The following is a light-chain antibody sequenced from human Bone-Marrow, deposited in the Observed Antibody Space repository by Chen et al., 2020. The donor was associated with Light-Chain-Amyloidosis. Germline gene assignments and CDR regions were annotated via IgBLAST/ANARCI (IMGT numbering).Light chain of an antibody. CDR3: EVWDRSSDRPV. J-gene: IGLJ3*02. CDR2: DDS. Sequence: SYVLTQPSSVSVAPGQTATIACGGNNIGYTSVHWYQQTPGQAPLLVVYDDSDRPSRIRERLAGSNSGNTASLTISRVEAGDEADYYCEVWDRSSDRPVFGGGTKLTVL. V-gene: IGLV3-21*02. CDR1: NIGYTS.